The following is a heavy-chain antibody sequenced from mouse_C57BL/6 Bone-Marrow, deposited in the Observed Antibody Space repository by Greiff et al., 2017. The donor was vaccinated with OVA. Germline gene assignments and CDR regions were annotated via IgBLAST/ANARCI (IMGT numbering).Heavy chain of an antibody. CDR2: IYPRDGST. CDR3: ARSIYDEDFAY. Sequence: VKLVESGPELVKPGASVKLSCKASGYTFTSYDINWVKQRPGQGLEWIGWIYPRDGSTKYNEKFKGKATLTVDTSSSTAYMELHSLTSEDSAVYFCARSIYDEDFAYWGQGTLVTVSA. V-gene: IGHV1-85*01. J-gene: IGHJ3*01. D-gene: IGHD2-12*01. CDR1: GYTFTSYD.